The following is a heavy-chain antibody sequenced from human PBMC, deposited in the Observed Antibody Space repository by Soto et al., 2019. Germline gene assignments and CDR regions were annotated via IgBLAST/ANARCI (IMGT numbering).Heavy chain of an antibody. D-gene: IGHD3-3*01. V-gene: IGHV4-59*08. CDR2: IYYSGST. CDR1: GGSISSYY. Sequence: TLSLTCTVSGGSISSYYWSWIRQPPGKGLEWIGYIYYSGSTNYNPSLKSRVTISVDTSKNQFSLKLSSVTAADTAVYYCARIRFLEWLLFSPWGQGTLVTVSS. J-gene: IGHJ5*02. CDR3: ARIRFLEWLLFSP.